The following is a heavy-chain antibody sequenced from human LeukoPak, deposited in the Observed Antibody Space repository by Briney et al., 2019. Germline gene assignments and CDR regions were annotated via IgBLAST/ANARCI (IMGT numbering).Heavy chain of an antibody. Sequence: GGSLRLSCAASGFTFSSYAMHWVRQAPGKGLEWVAVISYDGSNKCCADSVKGRFTISRDNSKNTLYLQMNSLRAEDTAVYYCARDIVGASDYWGQGTLVTVSS. CDR1: GFTFSSYA. J-gene: IGHJ4*02. D-gene: IGHD1-26*01. CDR2: ISYDGSNK. V-gene: IGHV3-30-3*01. CDR3: ARDIVGASDY.